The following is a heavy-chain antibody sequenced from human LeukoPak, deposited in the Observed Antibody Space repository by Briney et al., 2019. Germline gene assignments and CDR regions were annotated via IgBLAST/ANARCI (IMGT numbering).Heavy chain of an antibody. CDR1: GFTFSSYG. CDR3: ARTLRYFDWPFDY. CDR2: ISGSGGST. J-gene: IGHJ4*02. D-gene: IGHD3-9*01. V-gene: IGHV3-23*01. Sequence: PGGSLRLSCASSGFTFSSYGMSWVRQAPGKGLEWVSAISGSGGSTYYADSVKGRFTISRDNSKNTLYLQMNSLRAEDTAVYYCARTLRYFDWPFDYWGQGTLVTVSS.